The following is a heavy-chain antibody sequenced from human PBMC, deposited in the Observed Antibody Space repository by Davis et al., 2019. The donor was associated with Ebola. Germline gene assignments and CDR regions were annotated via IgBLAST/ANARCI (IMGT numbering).Heavy chain of an antibody. CDR2: IYPGDSDT. V-gene: IGHV5-51*01. CDR1: GYSFTSYW. Sequence: GGSLRLSCKGSGYSFTSYWIGWVRQMPGKGLEWMGIIYPGDSDTRYSPSFQGQVTISADKSISTAYLQWSSLKASDTAMYYCARDPAPSGSYYYYGMDVWGKGTTVTVSS. CDR3: ARDPAPSGSYYYYGMDV. D-gene: IGHD3-3*01. J-gene: IGHJ6*04.